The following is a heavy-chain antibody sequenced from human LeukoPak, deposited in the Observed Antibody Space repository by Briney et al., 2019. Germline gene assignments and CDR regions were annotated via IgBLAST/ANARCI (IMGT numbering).Heavy chain of an antibody. D-gene: IGHD3-22*01. CDR3: AKDWEYYDSSGYKSFAEYFQH. CDR1: RFTFSSYA. Sequence: PGGSLRLSCAASRFTFSSYAMSWVRQAPGKGLEWISSIGGSGGSTYYADSVRGRFTISRDNSKNTLYLRMNSLKAEDTALYYCAKDWEYYDSSGYKSFAEYFQHWGQGTLVTVSS. V-gene: IGHV3-23*01. CDR2: IGGSGGST. J-gene: IGHJ1*01.